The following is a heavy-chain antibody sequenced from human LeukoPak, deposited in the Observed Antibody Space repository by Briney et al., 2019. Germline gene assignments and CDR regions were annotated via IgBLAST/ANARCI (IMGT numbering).Heavy chain of an antibody. CDR3: ARLGDGYPKH. CDR2: IYYSGST. Sequence: PSETLSLTCTVSGGSISSYYWSWNRQPPGKGLEWIGYIYYSGSTNYNPSLKSRVTISVDTSKNQFSLKLSSVTAADTAVYYCARLGDGYPKHWGQGTLVTVSS. V-gene: IGHV4-59*01. D-gene: IGHD5-24*01. CDR1: GGSISSYY. J-gene: IGHJ4*02.